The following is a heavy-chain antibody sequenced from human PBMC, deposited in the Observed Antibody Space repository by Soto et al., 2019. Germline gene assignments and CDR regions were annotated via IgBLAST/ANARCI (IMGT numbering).Heavy chain of an antibody. CDR1: GVSFSRGDSY. CDR2: IHYTGNT. V-gene: IGHV4-30-4*08. Sequence: PSETLSLTCTISGVSFSRGDSYWNWIRQAPGKGLEWIGYIHYTGNTNYNPSLKSRVTISVDMSKNQFSLNLTSVTAADTAVYYCALKGPSDSRDYYYGLDVWGQGTRVTVSS. J-gene: IGHJ6*02. D-gene: IGHD2-15*01. CDR3: ALKGPSDSRDYYYGLDV.